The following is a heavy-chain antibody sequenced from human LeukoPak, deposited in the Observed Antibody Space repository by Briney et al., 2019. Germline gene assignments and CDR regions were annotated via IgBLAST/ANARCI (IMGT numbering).Heavy chain of an antibody. J-gene: IGHJ4*02. CDR3: ARQDYGDYAFDY. CDR1: GGSISSSSYY. V-gene: IGHV4-39*01. Sequence: SETLSLTCTVSGGSISSSSYYWGWISQPPGKGLEWIGNIYYSGSTYYNPSLKSRVTISVDTSKNQFSLKLSSVTAADTAVYYCARQDYGDYAFDYWGQGTLVTVSS. D-gene: IGHD4-17*01. CDR2: IYYSGST.